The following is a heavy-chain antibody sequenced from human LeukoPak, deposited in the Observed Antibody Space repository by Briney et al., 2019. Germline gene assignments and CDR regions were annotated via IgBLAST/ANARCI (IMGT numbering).Heavy chain of an antibody. V-gene: IGHV1-18*04. CDR3: ARDVKRYFDWSSPEGTYLRFDY. CDR1: GYTFTSYG. J-gene: IGHJ4*02. D-gene: IGHD3-9*01. CDR2: ISAYNGNT. Sequence: APVKVSCKASGYTFTSYGISWVRQAPGQGLEWMGWISAYNGNTNYAEKLQGRVTMTTDTSTSTVCMELRSLRSDDTAVYYCARDVKRYFDWSSPEGTYLRFDYWGQGTLVTVSS.